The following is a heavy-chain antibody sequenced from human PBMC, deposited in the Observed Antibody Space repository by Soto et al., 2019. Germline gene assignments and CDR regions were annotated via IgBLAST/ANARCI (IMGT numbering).Heavy chain of an antibody. CDR1: GLTVSISN. Sequence: VESGGALVQPGGSLRLPCSGSGLTVSISNMPWVRQVPGKGLEWVSIRYSDGRSYHAESVKGRFTISTEDSENTLYLQMSSLRAEDTAVYYCAKRKYCPSTTCFDYWGQGTQVTVSS. CDR3: AKRKYCPSTTCFDY. D-gene: IGHD2-2*01. CDR2: RYSDGRS. J-gene: IGHJ4*02. V-gene: IGHV3-66*01.